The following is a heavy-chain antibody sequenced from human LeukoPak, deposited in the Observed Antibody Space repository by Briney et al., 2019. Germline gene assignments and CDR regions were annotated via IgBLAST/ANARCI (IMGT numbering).Heavy chain of an antibody. D-gene: IGHD3-3*01. V-gene: IGHV4-34*01. CDR3: ARAEHITIFGVVPNPPDV. CDR2: INHSGST. CDR1: GGSFSGYY. J-gene: IGHJ6*04. Sequence: SETLSLTCAVYGGSFSGYYWSWIRQPPGKGLEWIGEINHSGSTNYNPSLKSRVTISVDTSKNQFSLKLSSVTAADTAVYYCARAEHITIFGVVPNPPDVWGKGTTVTVSS.